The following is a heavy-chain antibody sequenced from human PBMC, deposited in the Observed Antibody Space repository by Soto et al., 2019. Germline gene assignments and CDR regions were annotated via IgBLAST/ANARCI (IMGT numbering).Heavy chain of an antibody. V-gene: IGHV2-5*02. CDR3: ARGVVAGITDYCDS. J-gene: IGHJ4*02. Sequence: QITLKESGPTLVKPTQTLTLTCTFSGFSLSSSGVGVGWIRQPPGKALEWLTFIYWDDDKRYSPSLKSRLTNTKDTSKNQVVLTLTDMDPVNTATYYGARGVVAGITDYCDSGGQGTLFTVS. CDR2: IYWDDDK. CDR1: GFSLSSSGVG. D-gene: IGHD2-15*01.